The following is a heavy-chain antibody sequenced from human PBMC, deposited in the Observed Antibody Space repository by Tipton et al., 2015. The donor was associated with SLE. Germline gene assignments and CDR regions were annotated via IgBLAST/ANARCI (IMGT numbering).Heavy chain of an antibody. Sequence: SLRLSCAVSGFTFSSYAMSWVRQAPGKGLEWVSAISGSGGSTYYADSVKGRFTISRDNSKNTLYLQMNSLRAEDTAVYYCAKLGNSDGSVPFDYWGQGTLVTVSS. CDR2: ISGSGGST. V-gene: IGHV3-23*01. CDR1: GFTFSSYA. CDR3: AKLGNSDGSVPFDY. D-gene: IGHD5-24*01. J-gene: IGHJ4*02.